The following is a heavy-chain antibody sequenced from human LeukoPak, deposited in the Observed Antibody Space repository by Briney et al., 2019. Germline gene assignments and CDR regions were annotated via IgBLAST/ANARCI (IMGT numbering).Heavy chain of an antibody. J-gene: IGHJ4*02. Sequence: ASVKVSCKASGYTFTNYGITWVRQAPGQGLEWMGWISGQQGNTKYAQNFQGRVTMTIDTSTSTAYMDLRSLRSDDTAIYFCARSDLATITAGPFEYWGQGTLVAVSS. D-gene: IGHD5-12*01. CDR2: ISGQQGNT. CDR3: ARSDLATITAGPFEY. V-gene: IGHV1-18*01. CDR1: GYTFTNYG.